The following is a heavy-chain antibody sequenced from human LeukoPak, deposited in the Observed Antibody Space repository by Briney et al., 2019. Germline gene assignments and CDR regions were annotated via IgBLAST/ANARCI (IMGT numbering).Heavy chain of an antibody. CDR1: GFAFSTYN. CDR3: AELGITMIGGV. J-gene: IGHJ6*04. V-gene: IGHV3-48*03. Sequence: GRSLRLSCAASGFAFSTYNMNWVRQAPGQGLEWVSYISSSGSTIYYADSVKGRFTISRDNAKNSLYLQMNSLRAEDTAVYYCAELGITMIGGVWGKGTTVTISS. CDR2: ISSSGSTI. D-gene: IGHD3-10*02.